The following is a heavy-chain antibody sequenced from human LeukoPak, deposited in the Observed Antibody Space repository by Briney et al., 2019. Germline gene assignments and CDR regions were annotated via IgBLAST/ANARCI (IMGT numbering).Heavy chain of an antibody. CDR1: GGSISSSSYY. J-gene: IGHJ4*02. Sequence: PSETLSLTCTVSGGSISSSSYYWGWIRQPPGKGLEWIGSIYYSGSTYYNPSLKSRVTISVDTSKNQFSLKLSSMTAADTAVYYCARRPRITMIVVDWGQGTLVTVSS. CDR2: IYYSGST. CDR3: ARRPRITMIVVD. D-gene: IGHD3-22*01. V-gene: IGHV4-39*01.